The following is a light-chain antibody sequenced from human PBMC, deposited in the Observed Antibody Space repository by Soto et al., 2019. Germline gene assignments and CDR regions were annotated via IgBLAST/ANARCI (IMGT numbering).Light chain of an antibody. CDR3: QQRYNWPPT. CDR1: QTISSY. J-gene: IGKJ1*01. CDR2: DAS. V-gene: IGKV3-11*01. Sequence: EIVLTQSPATLSLSPRERATLSCRASQTISSYLAWYQQKPGQAPRLLIYDASNRATGIPARFSGSGSGTDFTLTISSLEPEDFAVYYCQQRYNWPPTFGQGTKVDIK.